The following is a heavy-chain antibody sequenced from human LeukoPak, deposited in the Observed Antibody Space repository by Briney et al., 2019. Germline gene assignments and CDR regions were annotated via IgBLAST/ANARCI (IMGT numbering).Heavy chain of an antibody. V-gene: IGHV3-23*01. D-gene: IGHD6-19*01. CDR2: IHYSPGYT. CDR1: GFTFSNYA. J-gene: IGHJ4*02. Sequence: GGSLRLSCAASGFTFSNYAMNWVRQVPGKGLEWVSHIHYSPGYTYYADSVRGRFTISRDNSKNTLYLQMNSLRAEDTAIYYCAKGYSGAWYDFDSWGQGTLVTVSS. CDR3: AKGYSGAWYDFDS.